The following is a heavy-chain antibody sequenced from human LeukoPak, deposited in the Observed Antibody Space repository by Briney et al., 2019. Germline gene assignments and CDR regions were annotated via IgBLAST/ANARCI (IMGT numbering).Heavy chain of an antibody. J-gene: IGHJ5*02. CDR2: IYYSGST. CDR1: GGSISSYY. Sequence: SETLSRTCTVSGGSISSYYWSWIRQPPGKGLEWIGYIYYSGSTNYNPSLKSRVTISVDTSKNQFSLKLSSVTAADTAVYYRARGGSGSFNWFDPWGQGTLVTVSS. D-gene: IGHD1-26*01. CDR3: ARGGSGSFNWFDP. V-gene: IGHV4-59*01.